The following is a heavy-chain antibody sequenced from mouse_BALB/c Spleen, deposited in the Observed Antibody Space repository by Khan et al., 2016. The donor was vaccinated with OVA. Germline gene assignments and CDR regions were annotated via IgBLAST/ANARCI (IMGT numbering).Heavy chain of an antibody. V-gene: IGHV9-3-1*01. Sequence: QEVQSGPALTKPGESVKISCKASGYTFTNYGKNWMKQAPGKGLQWMGWINTYTGKPTYADDFQGRFAFSSETSATSAYLPFHNLKNEDTATWFCARVGFNGTIDYWGQGTTVTVSS. CDR1: GYTFTNYG. CDR2: INTYTGKP. J-gene: IGHJ4*01. CDR3: ARVGFNGTIDY.